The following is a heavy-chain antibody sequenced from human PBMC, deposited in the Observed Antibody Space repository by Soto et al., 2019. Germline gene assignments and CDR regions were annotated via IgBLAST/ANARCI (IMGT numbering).Heavy chain of an antibody. CDR2: IIPIFGTA. CDR1: GGTFSSYA. CDR3: ASFSAVAGTTSRLFDY. D-gene: IGHD6-19*01. Sequence: QVQLVQSGAEVKKPGSSVKVSCKASGGTFSSYAISWVRQAPGQGLEWMGGIIPIFGTANYAQKFQGRVTITADEYTSTAYMELSSMRSEDTAVYYCASFSAVAGTTSRLFDYWGQGTLVTVSS. J-gene: IGHJ4*02. V-gene: IGHV1-69*01.